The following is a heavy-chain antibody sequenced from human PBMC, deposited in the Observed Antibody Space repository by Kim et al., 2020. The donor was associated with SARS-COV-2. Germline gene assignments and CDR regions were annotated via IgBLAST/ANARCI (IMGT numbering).Heavy chain of an antibody. CDR2: MNPNSGTT. Sequence: ASVKVSCKASGYTFTSYDINWVRQATGQGLEWMGWMNPNSGTTGYAQKFQGRVTMTRNTSISTAYMELSSLRSEDTAVYYCARGGSSGWYHYYYGMDVWGQGTTVTVSS. V-gene: IGHV1-8*01. CDR1: GYTFTSYD. J-gene: IGHJ6*02. D-gene: IGHD6-19*01. CDR3: ARGGSSGWYHYYYGMDV.